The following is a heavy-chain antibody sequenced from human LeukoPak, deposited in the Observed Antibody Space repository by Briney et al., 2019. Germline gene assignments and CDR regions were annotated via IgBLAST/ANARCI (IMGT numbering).Heavy chain of an antibody. V-gene: IGHV1-2*02. CDR1: GYTFTGYY. D-gene: IGHD3-10*01. J-gene: IGHJ4*02. CDR3: ARGLIWFGELSFDY. CDR2: INPNSGGT. Sequence: ASVTVSCKASGYTFTGYYMHWVRQAPGQGLEWMGWINPNSGGTNFAQKFQGRVTMTRDTSISTAYMELSRLRSGDTAVYYCARGLIWFGELSFDYWGQGTLVTVSS.